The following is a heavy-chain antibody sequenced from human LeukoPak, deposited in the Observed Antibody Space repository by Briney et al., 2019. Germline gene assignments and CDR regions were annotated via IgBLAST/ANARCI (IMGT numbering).Heavy chain of an antibody. V-gene: IGHV3-23*01. CDR2: IIGDGANA. Sequence: GGSLRLSCAASGFTFSSYAMTWVRQAPGKGLGWVSAIIGDGANAYYADSVKGRFTISRDNSKNTLYMQMNSLRAEDTALYYCAKLIPTVDCSRTSCYGFDYWGQGTLVTVSS. D-gene: IGHD2-2*01. J-gene: IGHJ4*02. CDR1: GFTFSSYA. CDR3: AKLIPTVDCSRTSCYGFDY.